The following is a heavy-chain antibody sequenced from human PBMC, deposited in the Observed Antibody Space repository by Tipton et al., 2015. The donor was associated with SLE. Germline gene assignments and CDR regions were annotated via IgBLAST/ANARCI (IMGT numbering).Heavy chain of an antibody. Sequence: TLSLTCTVSGGSISSYYWSWVRQPPGKGLEWIGYIYTSGSTNYNRSPKSRVTISVETSKNQFSLKLSSVTAADTAVYYCARAVGWFDPWGQGTLVTVSS. V-gene: IGHV4-4*08. CDR1: GGSISSYY. CDR3: ARAVGWFDP. D-gene: IGHD2-15*01. J-gene: IGHJ5*02. CDR2: IYTSGST.